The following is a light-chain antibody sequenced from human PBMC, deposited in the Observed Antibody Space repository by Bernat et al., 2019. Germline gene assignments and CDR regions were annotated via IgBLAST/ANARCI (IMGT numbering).Light chain of an antibody. V-gene: IGLV2-14*03. J-gene: IGLJ3*02. CDR1: SSDVGAYNY. Sequence: QSALTQPASVSGSPGQSITISCTGTSSDVGAYNYVSWYQQHPGKAPKLMIYDDSDRPSGVSNRFSGAKSGNTASLTISGLQAEDEAEYFCGSYRMDSTLVFGGGTKLTVL. CDR3: GSYRMDSTLV. CDR2: DDS.